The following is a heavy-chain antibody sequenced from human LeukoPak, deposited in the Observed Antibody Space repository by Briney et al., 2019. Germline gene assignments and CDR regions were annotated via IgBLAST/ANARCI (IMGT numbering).Heavy chain of an antibody. CDR2: IKQDGSEK. V-gene: IGHV3-7*01. D-gene: IGHD6-13*01. CDR3: ARAAAGKTAEYFQH. Sequence: GGSLRPSCAASGFTFSSYWMSWVRQAPGKGLEWVANIKQDGSEKYYVDSVKGRFTISRDNAKNSLYLQMNSLRAEDTAVYYCARAAAGKTAEYFQHWGQGTLVTVSS. J-gene: IGHJ1*01. CDR1: GFTFSSYW.